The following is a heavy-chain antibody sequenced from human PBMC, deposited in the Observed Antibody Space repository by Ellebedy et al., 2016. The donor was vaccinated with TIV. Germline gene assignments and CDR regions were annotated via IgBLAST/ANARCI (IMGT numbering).Heavy chain of an antibody. V-gene: IGHV4-4*02. D-gene: IGHD5-18*01. Sequence: MPSETLSLTCAVSAGSISSSNWWSWVRQPPGKGLEWIGEIYHSGSTNYNTSLKSRVTISVDKYKNQFSLQLSSVTAADTAVYYWARAAHRGYSYGYDYWGQGTLVTVSS. CDR3: ARAAHRGYSYGYDY. CDR1: AGSISSSNW. J-gene: IGHJ4*02. CDR2: IYHSGST.